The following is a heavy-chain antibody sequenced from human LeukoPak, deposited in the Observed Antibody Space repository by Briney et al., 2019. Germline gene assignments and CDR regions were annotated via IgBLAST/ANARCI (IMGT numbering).Heavy chain of an antibody. CDR3: ARALAYCGGDCYPGYFDY. J-gene: IGHJ4*02. D-gene: IGHD2-21*02. CDR1: GGSTSSGGYS. Sequence: SETLSLTCAVSGGSTSSGGYSWSWIRQPPGKGLEWIGYIYHSGSTYYSPSLKSRVTISVDRSKNQFSLKLSSVTAADTAVYYCARALAYCGGDCYPGYFDYWGQGTLVTVSS. CDR2: IYHSGST. V-gene: IGHV4-30-2*01.